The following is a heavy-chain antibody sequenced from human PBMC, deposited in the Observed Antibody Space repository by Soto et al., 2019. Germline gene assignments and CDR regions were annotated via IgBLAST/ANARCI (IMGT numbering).Heavy chain of an antibody. CDR2: ISWNRGST. D-gene: IGHD3-22*01. V-gene: IGHV3-9*01. J-gene: IGHJ4*02. Sequence: EVQLVESGGGSVQPGRSLRLSCVASGFIFDDYAMHWVRQTPGKGLEWVSGISWNRGSTAYADSVKGRFTISRDNAKNTLDVQMNSLRAEDTALYFCAKDKGYYFDSSGQIGSWGQGTLVTVSS. CDR3: AKDKGYYFDSSGQIGS. CDR1: GFIFDDYA.